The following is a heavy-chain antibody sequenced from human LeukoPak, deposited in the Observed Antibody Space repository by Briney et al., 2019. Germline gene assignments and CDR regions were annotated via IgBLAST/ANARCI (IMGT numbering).Heavy chain of an antibody. V-gene: IGHV3-23*01. D-gene: IGHD2-15*01. CDR2: ISRLGGDT. CDR1: GFTFGTFA. Sequence: GGSLRLSCAASGFTFGTFAMNWVRQAPGRGLEWVSAISRLGGDTYYADSVKGRFTISRVNSKNTVYLQMNSLRADDTAVYYCARGMADCTGGRCYSDYSYGMDVWGQGTTVTVSS. J-gene: IGHJ6*02. CDR3: ARGMADCTGGRCYSDYSYGMDV.